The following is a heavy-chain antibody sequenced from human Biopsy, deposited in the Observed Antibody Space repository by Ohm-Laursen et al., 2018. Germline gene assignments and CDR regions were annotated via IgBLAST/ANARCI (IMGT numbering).Heavy chain of an antibody. CDR1: GYTFTNYY. V-gene: IGHV1-46*01. J-gene: IGHJ4*02. CDR3: SLASFDY. Sequence: ASVKVSCKASGYTFTNYYIHWVRQAPGQGLEGMGVINPSGNSTAYTQNFQGRVTMTRDTSTSKVHMELSNLRFEDTAVNYCSLASFDYWGQGTLVTVSS. CDR2: INPSGNST.